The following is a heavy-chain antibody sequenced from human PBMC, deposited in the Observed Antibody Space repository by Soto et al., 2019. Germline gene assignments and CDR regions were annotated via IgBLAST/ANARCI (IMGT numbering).Heavy chain of an antibody. CDR2: IYYSGST. J-gene: IGHJ4*02. CDR1: GGSISSGGYY. V-gene: IGHV4-31*03. Sequence: SETLSLTCTVSGGSISSGGYYWSWIRQHPGKGLEWIGYIYYSGSTYYNPSLKSRVTISVDTSKNQFSLKLSSVTAADTAVYYCARGIPDYYGSSYFDYWGQGTLVTVSS. CDR3: ARGIPDYYGSSYFDY. D-gene: IGHD3-10*01.